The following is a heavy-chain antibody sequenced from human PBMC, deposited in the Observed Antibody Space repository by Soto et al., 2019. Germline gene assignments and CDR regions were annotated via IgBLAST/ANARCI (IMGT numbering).Heavy chain of an antibody. CDR2: IYATGTT. J-gene: IGHJ5*02. D-gene: IGHD1-1*01. V-gene: IGHV4-4*07. CDR3: VRDGTKTLRDWFDP. Sequence: LCLPGTVSGASISRYYWSWIRKSAGKGLEWIGRIYATGTTDYNPSLKSRVMMSVDTSKKQFSLKLRSVTAADTAVYYCVRDGTKTLRDWFDPWGQGMSVTVSS. CDR1: GASISRYY.